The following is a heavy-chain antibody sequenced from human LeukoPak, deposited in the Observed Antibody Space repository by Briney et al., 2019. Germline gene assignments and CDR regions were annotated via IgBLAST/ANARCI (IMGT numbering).Heavy chain of an antibody. D-gene: IGHD6-19*01. CDR2: IYYSGGA. Sequence: SETLSLTCTVSGDSLRKSTFYWVWIRQPPGKGLEWIGSIYYSGGADYNPSLQSRVTISLDTSKNQFSLKLSSVTAADTAVYYCARVIYQWLPNRTPGAFDIWGQGTMVTVSS. CDR1: GDSLRKSTFY. V-gene: IGHV4-39*07. J-gene: IGHJ3*02. CDR3: ARVIYQWLPNRTPGAFDI.